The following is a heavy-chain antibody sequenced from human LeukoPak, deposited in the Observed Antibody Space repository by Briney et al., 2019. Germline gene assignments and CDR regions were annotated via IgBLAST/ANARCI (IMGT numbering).Heavy chain of an antibody. D-gene: IGHD6-19*01. CDR3: ARHKIAMAPFDT. CDR1: GGSISNYY. CDR2: IYNTESRST. V-gene: IGHV4-59*08. Sequence: SETLSLTCTVSGGSISNYYWSWIRQSPGTGLEWIAYIYNTESRSTNFNPSLKSRVTMSVDMSKNQFFLRLSSVTAADTALYYCARHKIAMAPFDTWGQGTLVTVSS. J-gene: IGHJ4*02.